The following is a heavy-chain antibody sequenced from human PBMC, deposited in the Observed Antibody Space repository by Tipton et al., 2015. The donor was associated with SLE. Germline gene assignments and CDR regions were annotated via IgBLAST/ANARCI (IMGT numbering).Heavy chain of an antibody. CDR1: GFTFDDYA. Sequence: SLRLSCAASGFTFDDYAMHWVRQAPGKGLEWVSGISWNSGSIGYADSVKGRFTISRDNAKNSLYLQMNSLRAEDTALYYCAKGRLAYYYYYGMDVWGQGTTVTVSS. CDR2: ISWNSGSI. V-gene: IGHV3-9*01. J-gene: IGHJ6*02. CDR3: AKGRLAYYYYYGMDV.